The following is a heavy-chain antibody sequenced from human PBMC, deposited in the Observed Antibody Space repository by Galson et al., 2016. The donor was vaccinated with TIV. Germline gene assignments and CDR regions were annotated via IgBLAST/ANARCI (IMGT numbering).Heavy chain of an antibody. CDR3: ARDRKDILTGYYVDY. CDR2: ISGFNANT. D-gene: IGHD3-9*01. Sequence: SVKVSCKASGYIFTNYGISWVRQAPGQGLEWLGWISGFNANTNSAQQFQGRVTMTTDTSTSTACMELRSLTSDDTAMYYCARDRKDILTGYYVDYWGQGTLVTVSS. J-gene: IGHJ4*02. CDR1: GYIFTNYG. V-gene: IGHV1-18*01.